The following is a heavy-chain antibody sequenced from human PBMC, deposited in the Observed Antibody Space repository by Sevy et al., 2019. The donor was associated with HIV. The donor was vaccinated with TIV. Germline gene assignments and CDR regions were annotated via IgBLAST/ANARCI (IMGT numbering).Heavy chain of an antibody. CDR1: GFSFSSYS. D-gene: IGHD6-13*01. CDR2: IGSSNSYI. CDR3: ARSYSSSWYILYYFEY. V-gene: IGHV3-21*01. Sequence: GGSLRLSCAASGFSFSSYSVSWVRQAPGKGLEWVASIGSSNSYIYYADSVKGRFTISRDNATNSLFLHMNTLRAEDTAVYYCARSYSSSWYILYYFEYWGQGTPVTVSS. J-gene: IGHJ4*02.